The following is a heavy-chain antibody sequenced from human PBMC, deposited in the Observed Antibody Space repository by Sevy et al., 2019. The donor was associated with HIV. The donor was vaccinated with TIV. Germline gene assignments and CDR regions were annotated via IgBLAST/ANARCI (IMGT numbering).Heavy chain of an antibody. J-gene: IGHJ4*02. V-gene: IGHV3-7*01. D-gene: IGHD3-22*01. Sequence: GGSLRLSCAASGFTFSRYWMTWVRQAPGKGLEWVAKIKQDGSDKYSVDAVKGRFTTSGDNAKNTLFLQMNSLRAEDTAVYYCAGGRDDSSGFHLDYWGQGTLVTVSS. CDR3: AGGRDDSSGFHLDY. CDR2: IKQDGSDK. CDR1: GFTFSRYW.